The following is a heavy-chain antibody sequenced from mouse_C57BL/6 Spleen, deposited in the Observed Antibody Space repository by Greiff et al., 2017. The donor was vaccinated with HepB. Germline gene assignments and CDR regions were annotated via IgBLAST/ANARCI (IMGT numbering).Heavy chain of an antibody. J-gene: IGHJ2*01. CDR1: GYTFTDYY. CDR3: ARRGLYYSKALFDY. CDR2: INPYNGGT. D-gene: IGHD2-5*01. Sequence: EVQLKQSGPVLVKPGASVKMSCKASGYTFTDYYMNWVKQSHGKSLEWIGVINPYNGGTSYNQKFKGKATLTVDKSSSTAYMELNSLTSEDSAVYYCARRGLYYSKALFDYWGQGTTLTVSS. V-gene: IGHV1-19*01.